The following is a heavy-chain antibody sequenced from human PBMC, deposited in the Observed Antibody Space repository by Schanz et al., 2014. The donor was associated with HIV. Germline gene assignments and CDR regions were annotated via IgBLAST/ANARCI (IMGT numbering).Heavy chain of an antibody. Sequence: QVQLVESGGGVVQPGRSLRLSCVASAFNFDSYGMHWVRQAPGKGLEWVAVISYDGTKKHYADSVKGRFTISRDNAKNSLFLQMESLRAEDTAVYYCARDGGEVWGQGTTVTVSS. CDR1: AFNFDSYG. V-gene: IGHV3-30*03. J-gene: IGHJ6*02. CDR2: ISYDGTKK. CDR3: ARDGGEV. D-gene: IGHD3-16*01.